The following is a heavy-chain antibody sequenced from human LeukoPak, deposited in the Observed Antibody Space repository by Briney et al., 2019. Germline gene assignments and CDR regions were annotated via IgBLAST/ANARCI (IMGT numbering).Heavy chain of an antibody. Sequence: QSGRSLRLSCAASGFSFSSYWMGWVRQAPGKGLEWVANIKEDGSEEYYVDSVKGRFTISRDNAKSSLYLQMNSLRADDTAVYYCARDWMSGRYYGYYFDFWGQGTLVTVSS. CDR1: GFSFSSYW. D-gene: IGHD3-10*01. J-gene: IGHJ4*02. CDR2: IKEDGSEE. CDR3: ARDWMSGRYYGYYFDF. V-gene: IGHV3-7*03.